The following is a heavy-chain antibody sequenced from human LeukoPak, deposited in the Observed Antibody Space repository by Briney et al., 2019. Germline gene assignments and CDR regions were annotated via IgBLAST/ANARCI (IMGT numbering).Heavy chain of an antibody. Sequence: SETLSLTYTVSGGSVSTSDYYWGWIRQSPVKGLEWIGDVFYTGKTNYNPSLRGRATISIDTSKNQFSLKLTYVTAADSAVYYCARVFDSWGQGTLVTVSS. CDR1: GGSVSTSDYY. V-gene: IGHV4-39*07. CDR2: VFYTGKT. J-gene: IGHJ4*02. CDR3: ARVFDS.